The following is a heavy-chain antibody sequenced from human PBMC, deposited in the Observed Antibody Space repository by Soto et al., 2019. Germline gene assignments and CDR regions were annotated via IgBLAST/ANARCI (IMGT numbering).Heavy chain of an antibody. CDR2: ISYDGSNK. CDR1: GFTFSSYA. D-gene: IGHD2-2*02. CDR3: ARDIVVVPAAINYYYYGMDV. Sequence: QSGGSLRLSCAASGFTFSSYAMHWVRQAPGKGLEWVAVISYDGSNKYYADSVKGRFTISRDNSKNTLYLQMNSLRAEDTAVYYCARDIVVVPAAINYYYYGMDVWGQGTTVTVSS. J-gene: IGHJ6*02. V-gene: IGHV3-30-3*01.